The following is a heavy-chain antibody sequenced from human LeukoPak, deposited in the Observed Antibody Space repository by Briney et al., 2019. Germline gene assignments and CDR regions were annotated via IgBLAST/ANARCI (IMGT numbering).Heavy chain of an antibody. CDR2: ISSSGSTI. V-gene: IGHV3-48*04. CDR1: GFTFSSYS. J-gene: IGHJ4*02. D-gene: IGHD4-17*01. Sequence: GGSLRLSRAASGFTFSSYSMNWVRQAPGKGLEWVSYISSSGSTIYYADSVKGRFTISRDNAKNSLYLQMNSLRAEDTAVYYCASGATVTTDFDYWGQGTLVTVSS. CDR3: ASGATVTTDFDY.